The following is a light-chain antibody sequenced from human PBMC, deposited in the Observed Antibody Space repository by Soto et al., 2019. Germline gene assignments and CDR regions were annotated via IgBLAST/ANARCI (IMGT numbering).Light chain of an antibody. Sequence: DIVMTQSPESLAVSLGERATINCKTSQSVLFSSNNKNYLAWYQQKPGQPPKLLIYWASTRHSGVPDRFSGSGSGTHFTLTISSVQPADVAVYYCHQYYSPPQPFGHGTKVEI. CDR2: WAS. J-gene: IGKJ1*01. CDR1: QSVLFSSNNKNY. V-gene: IGKV4-1*01. CDR3: HQYYSPPQP.